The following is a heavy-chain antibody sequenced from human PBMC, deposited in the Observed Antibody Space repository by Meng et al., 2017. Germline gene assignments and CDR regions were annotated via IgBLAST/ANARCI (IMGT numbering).Heavy chain of an antibody. J-gene: IGHJ4*02. CDR2: IIPIFGTA. Sequence: SVKVSCKASGGTFSSYAISWVRQAPGQGLEWMGGIIPIFGTANYAQKFQGRVTITADESTSTAYMELSSLRSEDTAVYYCARASTLPYYYDSSGYSSFDYWGQGTLVTVSS. D-gene: IGHD3-22*01. CDR1: GGTFSSYA. V-gene: IGHV1-69*13. CDR3: ARASTLPYYYDSSGYSSFDY.